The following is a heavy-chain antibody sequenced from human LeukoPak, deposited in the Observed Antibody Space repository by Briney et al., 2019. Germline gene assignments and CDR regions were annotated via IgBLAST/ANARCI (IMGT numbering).Heavy chain of an antibody. CDR3: ARLEIGYYYGSGSPFDY. J-gene: IGHJ4*02. D-gene: IGHD3-10*01. Sequence: GESLKISCKGSGYRFTSYWFGWVRPMPGKGLEWMGIIYPGDSDTRYSPSFQGQVTISADKSISTAYLQWSSLKASDTAMYYCARLEIGYYYGSGSPFDYWGQGTLVTVSS. V-gene: IGHV5-51*01. CDR1: GYRFTSYW. CDR2: IYPGDSDT.